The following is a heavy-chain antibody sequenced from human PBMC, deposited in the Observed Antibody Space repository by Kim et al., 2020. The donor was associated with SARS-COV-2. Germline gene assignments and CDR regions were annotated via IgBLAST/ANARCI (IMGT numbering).Heavy chain of an antibody. CDR3: ARSSAALQQLVLVRY. Sequence: ASVKVSCKASGYTFTSYYMHWVRQAPGQGLEWMGIINPSGGSTSYAQKFQGRVTMTRDTSTSTVYMELSSLRSEDTAVYYCARSSAALQQLVLVRYWGQGTLVTVSS. CDR2: INPSGGST. CDR1: GYTFTSYY. V-gene: IGHV1-46*01. D-gene: IGHD6-13*01. J-gene: IGHJ4*02.